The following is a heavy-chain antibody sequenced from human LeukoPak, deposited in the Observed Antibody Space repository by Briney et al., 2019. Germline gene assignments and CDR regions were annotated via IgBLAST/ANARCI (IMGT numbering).Heavy chain of an antibody. CDR2: INPNSGGT. CDR1: GYTFTGYY. Sequence: ASVKVSCKASGYTFTGYYMHWVRQAPGQGLEWMGWINPNSGGTNYAQKFQGRVTMTRDTSISTVYMELSSLRSEDTAVYYCARVMSGIAAAGTYYYYMDVWGKGTTVTVSS. CDR3: ARVMSGIAAAGTYYYYMDV. V-gene: IGHV1-2*02. J-gene: IGHJ6*03. D-gene: IGHD6-13*01.